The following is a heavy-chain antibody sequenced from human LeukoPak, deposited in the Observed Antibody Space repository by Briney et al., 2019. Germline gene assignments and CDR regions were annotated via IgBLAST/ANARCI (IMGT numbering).Heavy chain of an antibody. CDR1: GSSLTELS. Sequence: GASVKVSCTVSGSSLTELSLYWVRQAPGKGLEWMGGFDVIDGETFYPQKFQGRVTMTEDSSADTAYMELRSLTSDDTALYYCAAGRPYSLLDYWGQGTLVTVSS. CDR2: FDVIDGET. V-gene: IGHV1-24*01. CDR3: AAGRPYSLLDY. J-gene: IGHJ4*02. D-gene: IGHD5-18*01.